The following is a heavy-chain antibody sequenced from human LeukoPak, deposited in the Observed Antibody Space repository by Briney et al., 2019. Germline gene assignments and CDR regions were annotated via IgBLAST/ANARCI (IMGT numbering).Heavy chain of an antibody. CDR2: INPNSGGT. D-gene: IGHD4-17*01. CDR1: GYTFTGYY. V-gene: IGHV1-2*02. Sequence: ASVKVSCKASGYTFTGYYMHWVRQAPGQGLEWMGWINPNSGGTNYAQKFQGRVTMTRDTSISTAYMELSRLRSDDTAVYYCARDRDVVWALTTVRGDFDIWGQGTMVTVSS. J-gene: IGHJ3*02. CDR3: ARDRDVVWALTTVRGDFDI.